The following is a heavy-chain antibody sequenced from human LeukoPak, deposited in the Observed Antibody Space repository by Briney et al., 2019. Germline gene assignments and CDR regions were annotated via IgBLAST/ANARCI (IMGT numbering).Heavy chain of an antibody. Sequence: GASVKVSCKASGYTFTGYYMHWVRRAPGQGLEWMGWINPNSGGTNYAQNFQGRVTMTRNTSISTAYIELSRLRSDDTAVYYCARTGSYGDYVTFDYWGQGTLVTVSS. V-gene: IGHV1-2*02. CDR2: INPNSGGT. CDR3: ARTGSYGDYVTFDY. J-gene: IGHJ4*02. D-gene: IGHD4-17*01. CDR1: GYTFTGYY.